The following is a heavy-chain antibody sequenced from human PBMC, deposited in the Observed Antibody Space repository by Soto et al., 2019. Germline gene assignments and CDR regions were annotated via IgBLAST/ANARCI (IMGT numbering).Heavy chain of an antibody. CDR1: GGSISSGGYY. Sequence: QVQLQESGPGLVKPSQTLSLTCTVSGGSISSGGYYWSWIRQHPGKGLEWIGYIYYSGSTYYNPSLKSRXXIXVVXSKNQFSLKLSSVTAADTAVYYCAREDGYNGLVDYWGQGTLVTVSS. J-gene: IGHJ4*02. D-gene: IGHD5-12*01. CDR3: AREDGYNGLVDY. CDR2: IYYSGST. V-gene: IGHV4-31*03.